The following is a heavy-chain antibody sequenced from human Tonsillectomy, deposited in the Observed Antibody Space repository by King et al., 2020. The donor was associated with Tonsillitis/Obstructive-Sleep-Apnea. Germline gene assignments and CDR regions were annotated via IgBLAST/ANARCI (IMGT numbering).Heavy chain of an antibody. CDR3: ARDRTPNYYDSSVPMVG. CDR2: IIPILGIA. Sequence: VQLVQSGAEVKKPGSSVKVSCKASGGTFSSYAISWVRQAPGQGLEWMGRIIPILGIANYAQKFQGRVTITADKSTSTAYMELSSLRSEDTAVYYCARDRTPNYYDSSVPMVGWGQGTLVTVSS. D-gene: IGHD3-22*01. J-gene: IGHJ4*02. CDR1: GGTFSSYA. V-gene: IGHV1-69*09.